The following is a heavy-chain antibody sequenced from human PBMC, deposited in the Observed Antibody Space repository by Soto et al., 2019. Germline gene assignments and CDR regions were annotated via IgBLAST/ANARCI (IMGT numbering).Heavy chain of an antibody. V-gene: IGHV3-15*01. J-gene: IGHJ4*02. CDR1: GFTFNDAW. CDR2: IRSQGDGGTA. Sequence: QLVESGGGFVKPGMSLRLTCAASGFTFNDAWMTWVRQAPGKGLERVGLIRSQGDGGTADYAPPVRGRFTISRDDAQNMVYLHMDNLQAEDTAVYYCITAPLRWGRGTLVTVSS. CDR3: ITAPLR.